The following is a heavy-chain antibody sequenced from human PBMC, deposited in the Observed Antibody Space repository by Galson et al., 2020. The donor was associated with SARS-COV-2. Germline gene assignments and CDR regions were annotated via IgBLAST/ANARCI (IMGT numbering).Heavy chain of an antibody. V-gene: IGHV5-51*01. Sequence: GESLKISCQASGYTFATSWIGWVRQMPGKGLEWMGIISPDDSDTRYSPSFQGQVTISADKSVSTAYLQWDTLKASDTAIYYWARHEVGYPIGYTYGYIEDWGQGTLVTVSS. CDR1: GYTFATSW. CDR3: ARHEVGYPIGYTYGYIED. CDR2: ISPDDSDT. J-gene: IGHJ4*02. D-gene: IGHD5-18*01.